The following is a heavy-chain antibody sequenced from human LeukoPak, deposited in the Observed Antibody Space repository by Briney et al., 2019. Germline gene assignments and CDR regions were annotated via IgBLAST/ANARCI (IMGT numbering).Heavy chain of an antibody. CDR3: AREVFEGQRQSDAFDV. V-gene: IGHV3-74*01. D-gene: IGHD6-25*01. Sequence: GGSLRLSCAASGFTFSFHWMHGVRHAPGGGLVGVSRVNGPGDWTHYADSVRGRFIISRDNAENTISLQMNNLRAEDTAMYFCAREVFEGQRQSDAFDVWGQGTMVTVSS. J-gene: IGHJ3*01. CDR2: VNGPGDWT. CDR1: GFTFSFHW.